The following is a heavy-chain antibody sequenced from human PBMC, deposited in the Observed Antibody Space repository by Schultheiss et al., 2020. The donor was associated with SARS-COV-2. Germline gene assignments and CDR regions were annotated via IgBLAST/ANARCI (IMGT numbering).Heavy chain of an antibody. V-gene: IGHV4-59*12. CDR3: ARTGHYFDNSGIDY. J-gene: IGHJ4*02. CDR1: GGSISSYY. Sequence: SETLSLTCTVSGGSISSYYWSWIRQPPGKGLEWIGEINHSGSTNYNPSLKSRVTISVDTSKNQFSLKLSSVTAADTAVYYCARTGHYFDNSGIDYWGQGTLVTVSS. D-gene: IGHD3-22*01. CDR2: INHSGST.